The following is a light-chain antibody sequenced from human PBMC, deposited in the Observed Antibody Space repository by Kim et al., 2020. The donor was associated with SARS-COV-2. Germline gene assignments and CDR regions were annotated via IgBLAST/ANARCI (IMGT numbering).Light chain of an antibody. J-gene: IGKJ3*01. CDR3: QQMYSAPFT. CDR1: QTIRTY. V-gene: IGKV1-39*01. CDR2: AAS. Sequence: DIQMTQSPSSLSASVGGRVTITCRASQTIRTYLNWYQQKPGKAPKLLIFAASSLRSGVPSRFSGSGSGTDFTLTISSLQPEDFATYYCQQMYSAPFTFGPGTKVDIK.